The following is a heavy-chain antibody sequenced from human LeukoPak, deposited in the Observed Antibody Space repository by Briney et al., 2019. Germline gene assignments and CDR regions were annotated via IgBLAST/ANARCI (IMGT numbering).Heavy chain of an antibody. D-gene: IGHD3-3*01. J-gene: IGHJ5*02. CDR3: ARTYDFWSGPNRFDP. CDR1: GGSFSGYY. Sequence: SETLSLTCAVYGGSFSGYYWSWIRQPPGKGLEWIGEINHSGSTNYNPSLKSRVTISVDTSKNQFSLKLSSVTAADTAVYYCARTYDFWSGPNRFDPWGQGTLVTVSS. V-gene: IGHV4-34*01. CDR2: INHSGST.